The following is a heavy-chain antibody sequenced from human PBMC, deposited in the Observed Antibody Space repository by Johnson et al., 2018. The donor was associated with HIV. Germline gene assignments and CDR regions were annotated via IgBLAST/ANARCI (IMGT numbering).Heavy chain of an antibody. CDR1: GFTFDDYD. J-gene: IGHJ3*02. D-gene: IGHD2-21*02. V-gene: IGHV3-23*04. CDR2: VSGSGGRT. CDR3: AKVKGVGPDYAFDI. Sequence: VQLVESGGGVVRPGGSLRLSCAASGFTFDDYDMSWVRQAPGKGLEWVSVVSGSGGRTYYADSVKGRLTISRDNSKNTLYLQMNRLRVEDTAVYYCAKVKGVGPDYAFDIWGQGTMVTVSS.